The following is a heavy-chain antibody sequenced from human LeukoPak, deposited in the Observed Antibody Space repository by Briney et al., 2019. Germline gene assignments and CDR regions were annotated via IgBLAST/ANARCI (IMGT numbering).Heavy chain of an antibody. CDR3: VGYHSESPAP. CDR1: GFIVSSDY. J-gene: IGHJ5*02. Sequence: GGSLRLSCVASGFIVSSDYMSWVRQAPGKGLEWVSGIYTGNSTIYADSVRGRFTISRDNSKNTFYLQMNSLRAEDTAVYYCVGYHSESPAPWGQGTLVTVSS. CDR2: IYTGNST. V-gene: IGHV3-53*01. D-gene: IGHD3-10*01.